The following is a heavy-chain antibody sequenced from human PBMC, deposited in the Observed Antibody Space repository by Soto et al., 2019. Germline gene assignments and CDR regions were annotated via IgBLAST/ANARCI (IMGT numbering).Heavy chain of an antibody. CDR1: GGSISSGDYY. D-gene: IGHD3-10*01. V-gene: IGHV4-30-4*01. CDR2: IYYRGST. J-gene: IGHJ4*02. CDR3: AREQVVRGVIISPFDY. Sequence: SETLSLTCTVSGGSISSGDYYWSWIRQPPGKGLEWIGYIYYRGSTYYNPSLKSRVTISVDTSKSQFSLKLSSVTAADTAVYYCAREQVVRGVIISPFDYWGQGTLVTVSS.